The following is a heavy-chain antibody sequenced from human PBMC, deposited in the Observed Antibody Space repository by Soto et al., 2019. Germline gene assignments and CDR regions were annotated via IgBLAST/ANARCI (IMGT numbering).Heavy chain of an antibody. Sequence: SENLCLTWSASGGSISRNSYYWVWIRQPPGKGLEWIGSIYYNGDTYYNPSLKSRVTISVDTSKNQFSVKLSSVTAADTAVYYCAASYSGYEYYYYGMDVWGQGTTVT. CDR3: AASYSGYEYYYYGMDV. J-gene: IGHJ6*02. V-gene: IGHV4-39*07. CDR1: GGSISRNSYY. CDR2: IYYNGDT. D-gene: IGHD5-12*01.